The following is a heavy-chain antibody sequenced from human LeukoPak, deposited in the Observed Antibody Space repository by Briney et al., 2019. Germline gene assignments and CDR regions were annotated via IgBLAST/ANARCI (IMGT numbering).Heavy chain of an antibody. V-gene: IGHV4-34*01. CDR3: ARGPAGFDY. CDR2: INHSGST. CDR1: GFTFSSYS. D-gene: IGHD2-2*01. Sequence: NPGGSLRLSCAASGFTFSSYSMNWIRQPPGKGLEWIGEINHSGSTNYNPSLKSRVTISVDTSKNQFSLKLSSVTAADTAVYYCARGPAGFDYWGQGTLVTVSS. J-gene: IGHJ4*02.